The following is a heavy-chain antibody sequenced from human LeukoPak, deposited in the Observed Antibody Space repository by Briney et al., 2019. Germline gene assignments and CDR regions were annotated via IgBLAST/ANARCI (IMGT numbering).Heavy chain of an antibody. CDR3: ARDMGGGWFDP. Sequence: SETLSLTCSISGGFISSSYWNWIRQPAGKGLEWIGRISTSGTPTYSPSLKGRLPLSLDQSQKQFSLNLRSVTPAARAMISFARDMGGGWFDPWGQGALVTVSS. CDR1: GGFISSSY. CDR2: ISTSGTP. V-gene: IGHV4-4*07. D-gene: IGHD1-26*01. J-gene: IGHJ5*02.